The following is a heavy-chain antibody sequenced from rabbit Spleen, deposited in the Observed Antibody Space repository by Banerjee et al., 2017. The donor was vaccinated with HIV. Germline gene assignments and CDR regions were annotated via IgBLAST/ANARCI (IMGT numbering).Heavy chain of an antibody. CDR2: IDTGSSGFT. CDR3: ARDTSSSFSSYGMDL. Sequence: QSLEESGGGLVKPGASLTLTCKASGFSFSFNSYMCWVRQAPGKGLEWIACIDTGSSGFTYFASWAKGRFTISKTSSTTVTLRMTSLTAADTATYFCARDTSSSFSSYGMDLWGPGTLVTVS. D-gene: IGHD1-1*01. CDR1: GFSFSFNSY. V-gene: IGHV1S40*01. J-gene: IGHJ6*01.